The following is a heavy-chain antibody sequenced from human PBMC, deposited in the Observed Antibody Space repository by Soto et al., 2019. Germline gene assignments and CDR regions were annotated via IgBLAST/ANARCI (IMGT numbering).Heavy chain of an antibody. Sequence: PGESLKISCKGSGYSFTSYWIGWVRQMPGKGLEWMGIIYPGDSDTRYSPSFQGQVTISADKSISTAYLQWSSLKASDTAMYYCARSGYSYGRPVRFGEDYWGQGTLVTVSS. V-gene: IGHV5-51*01. J-gene: IGHJ4*02. D-gene: IGHD5-18*01. CDR1: GYSFTSYW. CDR2: IYPGDSDT. CDR3: ARSGYSYGRPVRFGEDY.